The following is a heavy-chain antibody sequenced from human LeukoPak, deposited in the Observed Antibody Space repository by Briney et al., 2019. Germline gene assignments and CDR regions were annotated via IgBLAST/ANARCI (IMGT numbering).Heavy chain of an antibody. CDR3: ARTTVMALFDY. V-gene: IGHV4-59*08. Sequence: SETLSLTCTVSGGSISSYYWSWIRQPPGKGLEWIGYIYYSGSTNYNPPLKSRVTISVDTSKNQFSLKLSSVTAADTAVYYCARTTVMALFDYWGQGTLVTVSS. CDR2: IYYSGST. D-gene: IGHD4-17*01. CDR1: GGSISSYY. J-gene: IGHJ4*02.